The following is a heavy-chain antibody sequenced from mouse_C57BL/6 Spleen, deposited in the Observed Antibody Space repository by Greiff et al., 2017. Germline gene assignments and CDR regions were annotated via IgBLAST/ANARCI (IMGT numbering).Heavy chain of an antibody. V-gene: IGHV1-43*01. J-gene: IGHJ4*01. CDR2: INPSTGGT. CDR3: ARRDDYDGTMDY. Sequence: VQLQQSGPELVKPGASVKISCKASGYSFTGYYMHWVKQSSEKSLEWIGEINPSTGGTSYNQKFKGKATLTVDKSSSTAYMQLKSLTSEDSAVYYGARRDDYDGTMDYWGQGTSVTVSS. D-gene: IGHD2-4*01. CDR1: GYSFTGYY.